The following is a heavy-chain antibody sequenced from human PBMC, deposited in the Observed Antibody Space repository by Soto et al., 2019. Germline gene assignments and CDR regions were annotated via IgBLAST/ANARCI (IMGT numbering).Heavy chain of an antibody. V-gene: IGHV1-69*12. J-gene: IGHJ4*02. CDR1: GGTFSSYA. Sequence: QVQLVQSGAEVKKPGSSVKVSCKASGGTFSSYAISWVRQAPGQGLEWMGGIIPIFGTANYAQKFQGRVTMTADESTSTAYMELSGLGSEDTAVYYCARFSDYVWGSHPALGLDYWGQGTLVTVSS. CDR3: ARFSDYVWGSHPALGLDY. CDR2: IIPIFGTA. D-gene: IGHD3-16*01.